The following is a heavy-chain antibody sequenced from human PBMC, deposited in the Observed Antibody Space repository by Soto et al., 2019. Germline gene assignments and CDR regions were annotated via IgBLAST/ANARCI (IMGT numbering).Heavy chain of an antibody. CDR1: GGTFSSYA. CDR2: IIPIFGTA. Sequence: SVKVSCKASGGTFSSYAISWVRQAPGQGLEWMGGIIPIFGTANYAQKFQGRVTITADESTSTAYMELSSLRSEDTAVYYCARSLGLAYCGGDCYSRQHDAFAIWGQGSLVTVSS. J-gene: IGHJ3*02. D-gene: IGHD2-21*02. CDR3: ARSLGLAYCGGDCYSRQHDAFAI. V-gene: IGHV1-69*13.